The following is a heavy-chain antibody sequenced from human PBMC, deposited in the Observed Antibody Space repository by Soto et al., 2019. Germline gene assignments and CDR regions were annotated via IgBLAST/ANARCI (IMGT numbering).Heavy chain of an antibody. CDR1: GGSISSSSYY. CDR2: IYYSGDA. V-gene: IGHV4-39*01. D-gene: IGHD1-26*01. Sequence: PSETLSLTCTVSGGSISSSSYYWGWIRQPPGKGLEWIAYIYYSGDAYYNPSLKSRVTMSVDTSKNQFSLKLNSVTAADTAVYYCARLSGSYYFFDYWGQGTLVTVSS. J-gene: IGHJ4*02. CDR3: ARLSGSYYFFDY.